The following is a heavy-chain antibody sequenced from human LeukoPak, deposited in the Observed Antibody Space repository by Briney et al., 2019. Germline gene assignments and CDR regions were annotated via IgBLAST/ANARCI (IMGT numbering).Heavy chain of an antibody. J-gene: IGHJ4*02. D-gene: IGHD3-10*01. CDR1: GYTFTGYY. Sequence: GASVKVSCKASGYTFTGYYMHWVRQAPGQGPEWMGWINPNSGGTNYAQKFQGRVTMTRDTSISTAYMELSSLRSEDTAVYYCARARYPTMVRGVIITGYYFDYWGQGTLVTVSS. CDR3: ARARYPTMVRGVIITGYYFDY. V-gene: IGHV1-2*02. CDR2: INPNSGGT.